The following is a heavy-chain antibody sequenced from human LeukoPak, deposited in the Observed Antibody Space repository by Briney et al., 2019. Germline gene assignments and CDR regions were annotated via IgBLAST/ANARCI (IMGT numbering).Heavy chain of an antibody. CDR1: GFTFNNYA. CDR2: ISGSGGST. D-gene: IGHD4-17*01. Sequence: GGSLRLSCAASGFTFNNYAMTWVRQAPGRGLEWVSAISGSGGSTYYADSVKGRFAISRDNSENTLYLQMNSLRADDTAVYYCAKGRSPVTSYLDYWGQGTQVTVSS. CDR3: AKGRSPVTSYLDY. V-gene: IGHV3-23*01. J-gene: IGHJ4*02.